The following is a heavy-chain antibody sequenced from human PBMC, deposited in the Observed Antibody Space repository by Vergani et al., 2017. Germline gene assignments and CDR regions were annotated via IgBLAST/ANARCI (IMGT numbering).Heavy chain of an antibody. CDR1: GGSISSSSHF. CDR3: ARHDSGHYDSSYYGLDV. J-gene: IGHJ6*02. D-gene: IGHD3-16*01. V-gene: IGHV4-39*01. Sequence: QLQLQESGPGLVKPSETLSLTCTVSGGSISSSSHFWGWLRQTPGKGLEWIGSIYYSGSTYYNPSLKSRVSRSVDTSKNQFSLKLSSVTAADSAVYYCARHDSGHYDSSYYGLDVWGQGTTVTVSS. CDR2: IYYSGST.